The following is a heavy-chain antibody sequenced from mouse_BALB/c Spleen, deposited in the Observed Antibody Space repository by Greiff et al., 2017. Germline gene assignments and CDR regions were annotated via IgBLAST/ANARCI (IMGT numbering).Heavy chain of an antibody. CDR2: ISCYNGAT. J-gene: IGHJ2*01. V-gene: IGHV1S34*01. CDR1: GYSFTGYY. D-gene: IGHD1-1*01. CDR3: ASRGSYYYGSSYGYFDY. Sequence: LMKPGASVKISCKATGYSFTGYYMHWVKQSHGKSLEWIGYISCYNGATSYNQKFKGKATFTADTSSNTAYMQLSSLTSEDSAVYYCASRGSYYYGSSYGYFDYWGQGTTLTVSS.